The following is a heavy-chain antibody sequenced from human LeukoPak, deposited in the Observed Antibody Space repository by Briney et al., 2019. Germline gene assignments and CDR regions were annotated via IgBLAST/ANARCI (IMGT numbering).Heavy chain of an antibody. Sequence: GGSLRLSCAASGFTFSSYAMSWVRQAPGKGLEWVSAISGSGGSTYYADSVKGRFTISRDNSKNTLYLQMKSLRAEDTAVYYCAKDRVPEWLSLYGMDVWGQGTTVTVSS. CDR1: GFTFSSYA. CDR3: AKDRVPEWLSLYGMDV. J-gene: IGHJ6*02. D-gene: IGHD3-22*01. V-gene: IGHV3-23*01. CDR2: ISGSGGST.